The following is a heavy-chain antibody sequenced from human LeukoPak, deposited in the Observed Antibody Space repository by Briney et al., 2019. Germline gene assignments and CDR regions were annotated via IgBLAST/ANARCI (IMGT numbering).Heavy chain of an antibody. CDR1: GYTFTSYD. J-gene: IGHJ4*02. V-gene: IGHV1-8*01. CDR2: MNPNSGNT. D-gene: IGHD3-3*01. Sequence: ASVKVSCKASGYTFTSYDIHWVRQATGQGLAWMGWMNPNSGNTGYAQKFQGRVTMTRNTSISTAYMELSSLRSEDTAVYYCARARKELRFLEWLVAYYFDYWGQGTLVTVSS. CDR3: ARARKELRFLEWLVAYYFDY.